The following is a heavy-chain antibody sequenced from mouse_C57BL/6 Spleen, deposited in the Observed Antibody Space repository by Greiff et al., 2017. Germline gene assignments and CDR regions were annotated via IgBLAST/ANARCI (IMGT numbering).Heavy chain of an antibody. CDR1: GYTFTDYY. Sequence: EVQLQQSGPELVKPGASVKISCKASGYTFTDYYMNWVKQSHGKSLEWIGDINPNNGGTSYNQKFKGKATLTVDKSSSTAYMELRSLTSDDSAVYYCAIWENYFDYWGQGATLTVSS. J-gene: IGHJ2*01. V-gene: IGHV1-26*01. D-gene: IGHD4-1*01. CDR2: INPNNGGT. CDR3: AIWENYFDY.